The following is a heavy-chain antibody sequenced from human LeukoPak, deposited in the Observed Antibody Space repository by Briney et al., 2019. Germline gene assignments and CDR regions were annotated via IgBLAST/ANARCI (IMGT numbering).Heavy chain of an antibody. V-gene: IGHV1-69*05. J-gene: IGHJ4*02. D-gene: IGHD3-3*01. CDR1: GGTFSSYA. Sequence: VASVTVSCKASGGTFSSYAISWVRQAPGQGPEWMGGIIPIFGTANYAQKFQGRVTITTDESTSTAYMELSSLRSEDTAVYYCARGEITIFGVVIPRFDYWGQGTLVTVSS. CDR3: ARGEITIFGVVIPRFDY. CDR2: IIPIFGTA.